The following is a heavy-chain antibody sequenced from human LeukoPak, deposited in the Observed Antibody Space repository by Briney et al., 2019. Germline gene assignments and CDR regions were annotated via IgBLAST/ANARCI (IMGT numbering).Heavy chain of an antibody. Sequence: PSETLSLTCTVSGGSISSGGYYWSWIRQHPGKGLEWIGYIYYSGSTYYNPSLKSRVTISVDTSKNQFSLKLSSVTAADTAVYYCARDGRFPVGGPYYYYGMDVWGQGTTVTVSS. CDR1: GGSISSGGYY. J-gene: IGHJ6*02. CDR2: IYYSGST. CDR3: ARDGRFPVGGPYYYYGMDV. D-gene: IGHD1-26*01. V-gene: IGHV4-30-4*08.